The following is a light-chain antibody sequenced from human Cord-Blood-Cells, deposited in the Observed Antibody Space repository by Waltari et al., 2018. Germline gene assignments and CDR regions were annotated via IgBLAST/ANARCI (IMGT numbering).Light chain of an antibody. Sequence: SYELTPPPSVSGSPGQTARNTCPGNALPKQYSYWYQRKPGQAPVPVIYKDSERPSGIPERFSGSSSGTTVTLTISGVQAEDEADYYCQSADSSGTYWVFGGGTKLTVL. CDR2: KDS. V-gene: IGLV3-25*03. CDR3: QSADSSGTYWV. CDR1: ALPKQY. J-gene: IGLJ3*02.